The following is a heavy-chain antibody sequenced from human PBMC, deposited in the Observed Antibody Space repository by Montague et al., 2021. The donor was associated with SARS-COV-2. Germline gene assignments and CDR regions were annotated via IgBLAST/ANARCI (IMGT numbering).Heavy chain of an antibody. CDR1: GGSISSSSYY. CDR2: IYYSGST. CDR3: ASPTYYYDSSGSDAFDI. J-gene: IGHJ3*02. Sequence: SETLSLTCTVSGGSISSSSYYWGWIRQPPGKGLEWIGSIYYSGSTYYNPSLKSRVTISVDTSKNQFSLKLSSVAAADTAVYYCASPTYYYDSSGSDAFDIWGLGTTVTVSS. V-gene: IGHV4-39*01. D-gene: IGHD3-22*01.